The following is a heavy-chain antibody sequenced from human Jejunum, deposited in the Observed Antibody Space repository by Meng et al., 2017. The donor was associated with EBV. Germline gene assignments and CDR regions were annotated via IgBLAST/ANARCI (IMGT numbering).Heavy chain of an antibody. Sequence: GLVPGLVQPSGTLSVTCVVSGDFINNNKWRRWFRQPPGKGLEWIGEIYHSGTTYYNPSLKSRVTISLDTSESQFSLRLTSVTAADTAIYYCARASPERLLEYWGQGTLVTVSS. CDR1: GDFINNNKW. CDR3: ARASPERLLEY. J-gene: IGHJ4*02. D-gene: IGHD1-14*01. V-gene: IGHV4-4*02. CDR2: IYHSGTT.